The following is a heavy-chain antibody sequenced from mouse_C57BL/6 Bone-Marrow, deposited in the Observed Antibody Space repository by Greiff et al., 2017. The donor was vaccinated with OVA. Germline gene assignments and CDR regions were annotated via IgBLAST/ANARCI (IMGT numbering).Heavy chain of an antibody. CDR2: IHPNSGST. Sequence: VQLQQPGAELVKPGASVKLSCKASGYTFTSYWMHWVKQRPGQGLEWIGMIHPNSGSTNYNEKFKSKATLTVDKSSSTAYMQLSSLTSEDSAVDYCARSEGYYDYFAYWGQGTLVTVSA. CDR3: ARSEGYYDYFAY. V-gene: IGHV1-64*01. CDR1: GYTFTSYW. J-gene: IGHJ3*01. D-gene: IGHD2-4*01.